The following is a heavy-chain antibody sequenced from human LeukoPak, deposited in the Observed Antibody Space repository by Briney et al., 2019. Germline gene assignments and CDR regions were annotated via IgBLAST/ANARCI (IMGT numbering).Heavy chain of an antibody. V-gene: IGHV1-69*04. CDR2: IIPILGIA. CDR1: GGTFSSYA. CDR3: ARDPDYGGNTQDDFDY. J-gene: IGHJ4*02. Sequence: SVKVSCKASGGTFSSYAISWVRQAAGQGLEWMGRIIPILGIANYAQKFQGRVTITADKSTSTAYMELSSLRSEDTAVYYCARDPDYGGNTQDDFDYWGQGTLVTVSS. D-gene: IGHD4-23*01.